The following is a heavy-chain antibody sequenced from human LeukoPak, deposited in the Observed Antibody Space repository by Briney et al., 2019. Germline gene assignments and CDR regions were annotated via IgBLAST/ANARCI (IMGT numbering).Heavy chain of an antibody. Sequence: GESLKISCKGSGYSFTNYWIGWVRQMPGKGLEWMGINYPGDSDTRYSPSFQGQVTISADKSISTAYLQWSSLKASDTAMYYCARHRGPWHYYDSSGYYFVDYWGQGTLVTVSS. V-gene: IGHV5-51*01. D-gene: IGHD3-22*01. CDR3: ARHRGPWHYYDSSGYYFVDY. CDR1: GYSFTNYW. J-gene: IGHJ4*02. CDR2: NYPGDSDT.